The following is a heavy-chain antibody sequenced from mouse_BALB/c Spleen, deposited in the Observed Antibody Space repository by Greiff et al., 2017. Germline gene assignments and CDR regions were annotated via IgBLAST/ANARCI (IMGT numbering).Heavy chain of an antibody. V-gene: IGHV3-6*02. CDR1: GYSITSGYY. J-gene: IGHJ2*01. CDR2: ISYDGSN. Sequence: ESGPGLVKPSQSLSLTCSVTGYSITSGYYWNWIRQFPGNKLEWMGYISYDGSNNYNPSLKNRISITRDTSKNQFFLKLNSVTTEDTATYYCARNYYGYVFDYWGQGTTLTVSS. CDR3: ARNYYGYVFDY. D-gene: IGHD1-2*01.